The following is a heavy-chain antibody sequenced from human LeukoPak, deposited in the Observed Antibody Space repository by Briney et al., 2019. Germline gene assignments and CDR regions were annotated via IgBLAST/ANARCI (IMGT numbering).Heavy chain of an antibody. CDR3: TTREIVVEPAATSLVRGVLWRSDL. V-gene: IGHV1-24*01. J-gene: IGHJ4*01. CDR1: GDTLTELS. Sequence: ASVKVSCKVSGDTLTELSMHWVRQAPGKGREWMGGFDPKEEERVYAQHFQGRFTMPEDASSGPAYMEVHRLRSEDTAVYYCTTREIVVEPAATSLVRGVLWRSDLWGHGTVVTDPS. CDR2: FDPKEEER. D-gene: IGHD2-2*01.